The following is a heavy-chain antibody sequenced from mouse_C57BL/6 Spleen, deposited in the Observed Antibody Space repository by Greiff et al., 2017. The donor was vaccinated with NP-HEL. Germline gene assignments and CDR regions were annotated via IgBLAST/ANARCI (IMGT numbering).Heavy chain of an antibody. CDR1: GYAFTNYL. CDR3: ARREGYYPYAMDY. D-gene: IGHD2-3*01. CDR2: INPGSGGT. J-gene: IGHJ4*01. V-gene: IGHV1-54*01. Sequence: QVQLQQSGAELVRPGTSVKVSCKASGYAFTNYLIEWVKQRPGQGLEWIGVINPGSGGTNYNEKFKGKATLTADKSSSTAYMQLSSLTSEDSAVYFCARREGYYPYAMDYWGQGTSVTVSS.